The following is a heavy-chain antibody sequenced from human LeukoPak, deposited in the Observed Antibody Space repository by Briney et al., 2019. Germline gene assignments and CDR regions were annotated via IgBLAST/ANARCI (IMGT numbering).Heavy chain of an antibody. CDR1: GFTFSSYG. D-gene: IGHD2-2*02. V-gene: IGHV3-30*18. CDR2: ISYDGSNK. Sequence: GGSLRLSCAASGFTFSSYGMHWVRQAPGKGLEWVAVISYDGSNKYYADSVKGRFTISRDNSKNTLYLQMNSLRAEDTAVYYCAKDQWGGRSCSSTSCYTPLYYYYGMDVWGQGTTVTVSS. CDR3: AKDQWGGRSCSSTSCYTPLYYYYGMDV. J-gene: IGHJ6*02.